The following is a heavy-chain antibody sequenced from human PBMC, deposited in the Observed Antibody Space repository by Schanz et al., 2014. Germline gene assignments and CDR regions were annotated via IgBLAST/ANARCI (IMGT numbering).Heavy chain of an antibody. CDR1: GYTFTGYY. CDR3: ARGRGFYDY. D-gene: IGHD3-10*01. V-gene: IGHV1-69*09. Sequence: QVQLVQSGAEVKKPGASVKVSCKASGYTFTGYYMHWVRQAPGQGLEWMGRIIPILGIANYAQRFQGRVSITADTSTNTAYMELSSLTSEDTAVHYCARGRGFYDYWGQGTLVTVSS. CDR2: IIPILGIA. J-gene: IGHJ4*02.